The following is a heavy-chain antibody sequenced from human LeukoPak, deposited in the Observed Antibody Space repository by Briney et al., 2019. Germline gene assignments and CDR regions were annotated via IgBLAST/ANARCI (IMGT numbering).Heavy chain of an antibody. D-gene: IGHD3-22*01. J-gene: IGHJ6*03. CDR2: INWNGGST. Sequence: PGGSLRLSCAASGFTFSSYEMNWVRQAPGKGLEWVSGINWNGGSTGYADSVKGRFTISRDNAKNSLYLQMNSLRAEDTALYYCARVLIGYYYYYYYMDVWGKGTTVTVSS. CDR3: ARVLIGYYYYYYYMDV. V-gene: IGHV3-20*04. CDR1: GFTFSSYE.